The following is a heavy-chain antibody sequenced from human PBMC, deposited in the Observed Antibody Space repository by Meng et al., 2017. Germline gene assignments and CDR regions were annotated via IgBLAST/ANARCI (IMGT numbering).Heavy chain of an antibody. J-gene: IGHJ6*02. V-gene: IGHV3-33*01. CDR1: GFTFSSDG. CDR3: ARVYDPRTYYYYGMDV. Sequence: GESLKISCAASGFTFSSDGMHWVRQAPGKGLEWVAVIWYDGSNKYYADSVKGRFTISRDNSKNTLYLQMNSLRAEETAVYYVARVYDPRTYYYYGMDVWGQGTTVTVSS. CDR2: IWYDGSNK. D-gene: IGHD3-16*01.